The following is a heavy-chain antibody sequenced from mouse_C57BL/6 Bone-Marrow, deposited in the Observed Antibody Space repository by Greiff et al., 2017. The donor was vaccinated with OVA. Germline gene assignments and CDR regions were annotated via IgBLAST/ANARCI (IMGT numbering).Heavy chain of an antibody. Sequence: QVQLQQPGAELVMPGASVKLSCKASGYTFTSYWMHWVKQRPGQGLEWIGEIDPSDSYTNYNQKFKGKSTLTVDTSSSTAYMQLSSLTSEDSAVYYCARWDYYGSSYDYWGQGTTLTVSS. D-gene: IGHD1-1*01. CDR2: IDPSDSYT. V-gene: IGHV1-69*01. CDR3: ARWDYYGSSYDY. J-gene: IGHJ2*01. CDR1: GYTFTSYW.